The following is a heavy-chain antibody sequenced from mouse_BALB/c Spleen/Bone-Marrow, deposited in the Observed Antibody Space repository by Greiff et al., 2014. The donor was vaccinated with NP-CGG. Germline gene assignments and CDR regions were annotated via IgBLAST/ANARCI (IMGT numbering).Heavy chain of an antibody. CDR2: IRNKANGHTT. V-gene: IGHV7-3*02. CDR1: GVTFTDYY. D-gene: IGHD2-3*01. J-gene: IGHJ1*01. CDR3: ARDINDGYYWYFDV. Sequence: EVQLVESGGGLVQPGGSLRLSCATSGVTFTDYYMSWVRQPPGKALEWLGFIRNKANGHTTEYSESVKGRFTISRDNSQSILYLQMNTLRAEDSATYYCARDINDGYYWYFDVWGAGTTVTVSS.